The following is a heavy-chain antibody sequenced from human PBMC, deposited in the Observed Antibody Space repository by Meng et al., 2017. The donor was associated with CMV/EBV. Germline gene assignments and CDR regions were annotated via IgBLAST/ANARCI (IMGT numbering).Heavy chain of an antibody. V-gene: IGHV3-23*03. Sequence: GESLKISCAASGFTLSSYAMSWVRRSPGKGLEWVSVIYGGLSTTYYADSVKGRFTISRDDSKNTLYLQMNSLRVEDTAVYYCAKDRSSGYYCFDYWGQGTLVTSPQ. CDR3: AKDRSSGYYCFDY. D-gene: IGHD6-19*01. CDR2: IYGGLSTT. CDR1: GFTLSSYA. J-gene: IGHJ4*02.